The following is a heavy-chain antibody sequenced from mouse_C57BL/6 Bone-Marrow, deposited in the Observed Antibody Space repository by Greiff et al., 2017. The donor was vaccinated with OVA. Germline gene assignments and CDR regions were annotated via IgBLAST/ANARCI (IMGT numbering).Heavy chain of an antibody. V-gene: IGHV1-5*01. D-gene: IGHD2-5*01. CDR2: IYPGNSDT. CDR1: GYTFTSYW. Sequence: EVQLQQSGTVLARPGASVKMSCKTSGYTFTSYWMHWVKQRPGQGLEWIGAIYPGNSDTSYNQKFKGKANLTAVTTASTAYMELSSLTNEDSADYYCTRENYSNYYYAMDYWGQGTSVTVSS. J-gene: IGHJ4*01. CDR3: TRENYSNYYYAMDY.